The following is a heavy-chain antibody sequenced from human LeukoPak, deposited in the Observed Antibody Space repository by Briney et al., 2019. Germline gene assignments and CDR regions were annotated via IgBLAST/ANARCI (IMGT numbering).Heavy chain of an antibody. V-gene: IGHV4-61*01. CDR1: GYSISSAYY. CDR2: IYYSGST. CDR3: ARVVRRYYFDY. Sequence: SETLSLTCTVSGYSISSAYYWGWIRQPPGKGLEWIGYIYYSGSTNYNPSLKSRVTISVDTSKNQFSLKLSSVTAADTAVYYCARVVRRYYFDYWGQGTLVTVSS. D-gene: IGHD1-14*01. J-gene: IGHJ4*02.